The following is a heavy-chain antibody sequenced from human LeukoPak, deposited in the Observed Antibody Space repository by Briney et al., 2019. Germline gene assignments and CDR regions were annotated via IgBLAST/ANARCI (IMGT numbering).Heavy chain of an antibody. Sequence: GGSLRLSCAASGFTVSNSYMSWVRLAPGKGLEWVSGISGNGGSTYYADSVKGRFTISRDNSKSTLYLQMNSLRAEDTAVYYCAKEDDYVWGSYRPKGAIDYWGQGTLVTVSS. D-gene: IGHD3-16*02. CDR2: ISGNGGST. CDR3: AKEDDYVWGSYRPKGAIDY. V-gene: IGHV3-23*01. J-gene: IGHJ4*02. CDR1: GFTVSNSY.